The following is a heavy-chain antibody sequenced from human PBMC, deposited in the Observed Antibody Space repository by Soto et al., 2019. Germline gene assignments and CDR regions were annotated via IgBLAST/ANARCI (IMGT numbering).Heavy chain of an antibody. Sequence: GSLRLSCAASGFTFSSFWMSWVRQAPGKGLEWVANIKQDGTERNYVDSVRGRFTISRDNANTSLYLQMNSLRAEDTAVYYCVKGEYYDILRFWGQGTLVTVSS. J-gene: IGHJ4*02. CDR3: VKGEYYDILRF. D-gene: IGHD3-22*01. CDR2: IKQDGTER. CDR1: GFTFSSFW. V-gene: IGHV3-7*01.